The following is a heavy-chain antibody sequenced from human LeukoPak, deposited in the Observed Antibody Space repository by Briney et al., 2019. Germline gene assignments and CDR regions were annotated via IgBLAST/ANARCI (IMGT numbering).Heavy chain of an antibody. CDR3: ARGHHVVVATATWASDAFDL. D-gene: IGHD2-21*02. CDR2: IYPGDSDS. J-gene: IGHJ3*01. V-gene: IGHV5-51*01. Sequence: GESLKISCKGSGSNFTSHWIGWVRQMPGKGLEWMGTIYPGDSDSRQSPSLRGQVTISADKSINTAYLQWNSLKASDTAMYYCARGHHVVVATATWASDAFDLWGQGTMVTVSS. CDR1: GSNFTSHW.